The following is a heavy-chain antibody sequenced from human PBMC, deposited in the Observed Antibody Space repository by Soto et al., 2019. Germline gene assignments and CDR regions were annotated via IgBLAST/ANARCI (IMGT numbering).Heavy chain of an antibody. CDR3: AKDSYVLRFLEWLLYENYFDY. CDR2: ISGSGGST. D-gene: IGHD3-3*01. J-gene: IGHJ4*02. CDR1: GFTFSSYA. V-gene: IGHV3-23*01. Sequence: GGSLRLSCAASGFTFSSYAMSWVRQAPGKGLEWVSAISGSGGSTYYADSVKGRFTISRDNSKNTLYLQMNSLRAEDTAVYYCAKDSYVLRFLEWLLYENYFDYWGQGTLVTVS.